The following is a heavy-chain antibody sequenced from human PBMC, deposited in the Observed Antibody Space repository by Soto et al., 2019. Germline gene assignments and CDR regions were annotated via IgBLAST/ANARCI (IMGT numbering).Heavy chain of an antibody. J-gene: IGHJ4*02. V-gene: IGHV3-53*04. CDR3: AKARGNYGDGGLDY. CDR1: GFIVSGSY. D-gene: IGHD4-17*01. CDR2: MYPDGSR. Sequence: EVQLVESGGDLVQPGGSLRLSCVASGFIVSGSYMSWVRQVPGEGLEWVSVMYPDGSRHYAESVKGRFAISRQNSENTVYLQMNSLRPEDTAVYYCAKARGNYGDGGLDYWGQGNLVTVSS.